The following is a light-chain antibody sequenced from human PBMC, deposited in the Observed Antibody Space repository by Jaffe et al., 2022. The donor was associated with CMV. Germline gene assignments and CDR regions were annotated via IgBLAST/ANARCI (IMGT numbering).Light chain of an antibody. V-gene: IGKV3-20*01. Sequence: EIVLTQSPGTLSLSPGEGATLSCRASQSVTNNYLAWYQQKPGQAPRLLLYHASTRATGIPDRFSGSGSGTDFTLTISRLEPEDFGVYYCQQYDDYSPYTFGQGTKLEIK. CDR2: HAS. CDR1: QSVTNNY. J-gene: IGKJ2*01. CDR3: QQYDDYSPYT.